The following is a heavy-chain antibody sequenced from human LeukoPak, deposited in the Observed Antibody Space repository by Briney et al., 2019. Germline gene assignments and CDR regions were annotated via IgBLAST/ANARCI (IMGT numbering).Heavy chain of an antibody. D-gene: IGHD2-15*01. J-gene: IGHJ6*02. CDR3: TRDHGWLTENMDV. Sequence: KPGRSLRLSCSTSAFTFGDYALNWFRQAPGKGLEWVGFIGSKTYAGTTDYAASVKGRFTISRDDSNSIAYLQMNSLKTEDTAVYYCTRDHGWLTENMDVWGQRTTVTVSS. CDR2: IGSKTYAGTT. V-gene: IGHV3-49*05. CDR1: AFTFGDYA.